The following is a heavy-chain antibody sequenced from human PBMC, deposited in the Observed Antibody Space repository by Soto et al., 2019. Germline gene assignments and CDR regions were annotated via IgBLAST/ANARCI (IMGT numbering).Heavy chain of an antibody. CDR2: IGTAGDT. V-gene: IGHV3-13*01. CDR3: ARDTGGESGGMDV. Sequence: EVQLVESGGGLVQPGGSLRLSCAASGFTFSSYDMHWVRQATGKGLEWVSAIGTAGDTYYPGSVKGRFTISRENAKNSLYLQRNSLRAEDTAVYYCARDTGGESGGMDVWGQGTTVTVSS. D-gene: IGHD3-10*01. J-gene: IGHJ6*02. CDR1: GFTFSSYD.